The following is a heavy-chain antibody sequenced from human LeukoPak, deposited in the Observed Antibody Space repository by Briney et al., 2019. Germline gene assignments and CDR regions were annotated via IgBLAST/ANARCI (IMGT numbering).Heavy chain of an antibody. D-gene: IGHD4-17*01. CDR3: ARDYGDYYFDY. J-gene: IGHJ4*02. CDR2: INPNSGGT. CDR1: GYTFTGYY. Sequence: ASVKVSCKASGYTFTGYYMHWLRLDPGPRLEWIGWINPNSGGTNYAQEFQGRVTITRDTSASTAYMELSSLRSEDMAVYYCARDYGDYYFDYWGQGALVTASS. V-gene: IGHV1-2*02.